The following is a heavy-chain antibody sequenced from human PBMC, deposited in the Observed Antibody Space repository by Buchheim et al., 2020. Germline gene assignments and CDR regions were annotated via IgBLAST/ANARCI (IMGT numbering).Heavy chain of an antibody. Sequence: QVQLVQSGAEVKKPGSSVKVSCKASGGTFSSYAISWVRQAPGQGLEWIGRIIPILGIANYAQKFQGRVTITADKSTSTAYMELSSLRSEDTAVYYCARDLNCSGGSCYSSWFDPWGQGTL. CDR1: GGTFSSYA. CDR2: IIPILGIA. CDR3: ARDLNCSGGSCYSSWFDP. J-gene: IGHJ5*02. V-gene: IGHV1-69*04. D-gene: IGHD2-15*01.